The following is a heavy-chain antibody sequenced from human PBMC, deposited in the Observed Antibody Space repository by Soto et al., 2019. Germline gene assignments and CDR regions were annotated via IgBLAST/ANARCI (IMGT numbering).Heavy chain of an antibody. J-gene: IGHJ6*03. CDR1: GYTFTSYG. D-gene: IGHD2-8*01. CDR3: ARVGILYGYYYMDV. CDR2: ISAYNGNT. Sequence: GASVTVSCTASGYTFTSYGISWVRQAPGQGLEWMGWISAYNGNTNYAQKLQGRVTMTTDTSTSTAYMELRSLRSDDTAVYYCARVGILYGYYYMDVWGKGTTVTVSS. V-gene: IGHV1-18*01.